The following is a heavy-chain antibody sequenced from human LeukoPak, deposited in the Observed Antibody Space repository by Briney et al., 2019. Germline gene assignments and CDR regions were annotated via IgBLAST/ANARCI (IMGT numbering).Heavy chain of an antibody. J-gene: IGHJ4*02. CDR3: ARGGPYDFWSGQTSY. V-gene: IGHV3-7*01. Sequence: GGSLRLSCAASGFTFSSYWMSWVRQAPGKGLEWVANIKQDGSEKYYVDSVKGRFTISRDNAKNSLYLQMNSLRAEDTAVYYCARGGPYDFWSGQTSYWGQGTLVTVSS. CDR2: IKQDGSEK. D-gene: IGHD3-3*01. CDR1: GFTFSSYW.